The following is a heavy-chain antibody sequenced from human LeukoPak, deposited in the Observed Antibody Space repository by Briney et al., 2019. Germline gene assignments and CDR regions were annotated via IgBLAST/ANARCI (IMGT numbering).Heavy chain of an antibody. V-gene: IGHV3-7*01. J-gene: IGHJ4*02. CDR2: IKQDGSVK. CDR3: AKFSRAADSY. Sequence: KPGGSLRLSCAASGFTFSSYSMNWVRQTPGKGLEWVANIKQDGSVKQYVDSVKGRFTISRDNAKNSLYLQMDSLRAEDTAVYYCAKFSRAADSYWGQGTLVTVSS. CDR1: GFTFSSYS. D-gene: IGHD2-15*01.